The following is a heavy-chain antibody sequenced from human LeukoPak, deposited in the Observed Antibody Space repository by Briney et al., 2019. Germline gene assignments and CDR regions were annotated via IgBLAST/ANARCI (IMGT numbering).Heavy chain of an antibody. J-gene: IGHJ5*02. CDR1: GFTSSSYS. CDR3: ARDDYGDYVRWFDP. D-gene: IGHD4-17*01. CDR2: ISSSSSYI. Sequence: GGSLRLSCAASGFTSSSYSMNWVRQAPGKGLEWVSSISSSSSYIYYADSVKGRFTISRDNAKNSLYLQMNSLRAEDTAVYYCARDDYGDYVRWFDPWGQGALVTVSS. V-gene: IGHV3-21*01.